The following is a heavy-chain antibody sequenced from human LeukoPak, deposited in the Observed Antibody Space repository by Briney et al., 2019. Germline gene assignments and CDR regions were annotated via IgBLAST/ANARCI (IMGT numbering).Heavy chain of an antibody. CDR2: IYHSGST. J-gene: IGHJ5*02. CDR3: ARPGRNPYNWFDP. V-gene: IGHV4-38-2*02. CDR1: GYSISSGNY. Sequence: SETLSLTCTVSGYSISSGNYWGWIRQPPGKGLEWIGSIYHSGSTYYNPSLKSRVTISVDTSKNQFSLILNSVTAADTAVYYCARPGRNPYNWFDPWGQGTLVTVSS. D-gene: IGHD4-23*01.